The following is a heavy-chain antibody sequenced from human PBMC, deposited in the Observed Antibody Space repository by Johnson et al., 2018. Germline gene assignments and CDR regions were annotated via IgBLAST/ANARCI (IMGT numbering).Heavy chain of an antibody. D-gene: IGHD4-17*01. J-gene: IGHJ6*02. CDR2: IVVGSGNT. CDR1: GFSFSNSA. Sequence: QLVQSGPEVKKPGTSVKVSCKASGFSFSNSAVQWVRQARGQWLEWIGWIVVGSGNTFYAQKFQERLTITRDRSTTTVYLELTSLTSDDTAVYYCAPEAHSDYGDNYGLGLWGHGTTVTVSS. CDR3: APEAHSDYGDNYGLGL. V-gene: IGHV1-58*01.